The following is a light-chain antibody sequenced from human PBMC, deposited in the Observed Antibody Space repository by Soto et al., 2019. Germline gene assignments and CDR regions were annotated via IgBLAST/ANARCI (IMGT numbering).Light chain of an antibody. CDR1: SSNIGAEYD. V-gene: IGLV1-40*01. CDR3: QSYDSSLTTFV. J-gene: IGLJ1*01. Sequence: VLTQPPSVSWAPGQRVAIACTGSSSNIGAEYDVHWYQQLPGTAPKRLIYGDNNRPSGVPDRFSGSKSGTSASLAITGLQPEDEADYYCQSYDSSLTTFVFGTGTKVTVL. CDR2: GDN.